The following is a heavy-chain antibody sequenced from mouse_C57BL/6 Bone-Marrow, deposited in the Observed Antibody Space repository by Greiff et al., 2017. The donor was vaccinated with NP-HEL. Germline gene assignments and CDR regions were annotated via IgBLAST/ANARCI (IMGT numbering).Heavy chain of an antibody. CDR2: IWSGGST. V-gene: IGHV2-2*01. J-gene: IGHJ2*01. Sequence: VKVVESGPGLVQPSQSLSITCTVSGFSLTSYGVHWVRQSPGKGLEWLGVIWSGGSTDYNAAFISRLSISKDNSKSQVFFKMNSLQADDTAIYYCARNNIITTVVAHYFDYWGQGTTLTVSS. CDR1: GFSLTSYG. CDR3: ARNNIITTVVAHYFDY. D-gene: IGHD1-1*01.